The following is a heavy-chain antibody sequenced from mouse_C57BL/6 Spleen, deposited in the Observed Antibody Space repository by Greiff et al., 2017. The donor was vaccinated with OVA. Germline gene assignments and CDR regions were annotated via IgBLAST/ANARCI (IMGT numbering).Heavy chain of an antibody. V-gene: IGHV1-72*01. J-gene: IGHJ2*01. CDR2: IDPNSGGT. CDR3: ERTEGAMVTTPHYFDY. CDR1: GYTFTSYW. Sequence: VQLQQPGAELVKPGASVKLSCKASGYTFTSYWMHWVKQRPGRGLEWIGRIDPNSGGTTYNEKFKSKATLTVDKPSSPAYMQRSSLTSEDSAVYYCERTEGAMVTTPHYFDYWGQGTTLTVSS. D-gene: IGHD2-2*01.